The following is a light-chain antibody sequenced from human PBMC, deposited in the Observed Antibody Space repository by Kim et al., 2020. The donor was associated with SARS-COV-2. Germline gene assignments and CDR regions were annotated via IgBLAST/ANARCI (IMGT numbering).Light chain of an antibody. CDR2: GAS. V-gene: IGKV3-15*01. CDR3: PQYNNCPHP. CDR1: QSVSSN. J-gene: IGKJ2*01. Sequence: EIVMTQSPATLSVSPGERATLSCRASQSVSSNLAWYQQKPGQAPRLLIYGASPRATGIPASFSGSGSGTEFTLTISSLQSEDFAVYYCPQYNNCPHPFGQGTKLEF.